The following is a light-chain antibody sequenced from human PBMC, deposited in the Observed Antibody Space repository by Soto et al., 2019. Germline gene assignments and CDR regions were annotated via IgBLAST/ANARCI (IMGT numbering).Light chain of an antibody. Sequence: DIQMTQSPSSLSASVGDRVTINCQASQDISNYLNWYQQKPGEAPKLLISDGSNLETGVPSRFSGSGSGTHFTFTISSLQPEDFATYHCQQYEKVGLTFGGGTKVEIK. CDR1: QDISNY. V-gene: IGKV1-33*01. CDR2: DGS. CDR3: QQYEKVGLT. J-gene: IGKJ4*01.